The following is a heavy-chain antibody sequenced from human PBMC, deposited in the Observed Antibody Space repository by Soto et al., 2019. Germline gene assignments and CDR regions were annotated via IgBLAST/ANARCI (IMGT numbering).Heavy chain of an antibody. V-gene: IGHV1-2*04. J-gene: IGHJ6*02. Sequence: ASVKVSCKASGYSFTDYHIHWVRLAPGQGLEWLGRINPKSGGTSTAQKFQGWVTMTTDTSISTASMELTRLTSDDTAIYYCARGDSTDCSNGVCSFFYNHDMDVWGQGTTVTVS. CDR3: ARGDSTDCSNGVCSFFYNHDMDV. CDR1: GYSFTDYH. CDR2: INPKSGGT. D-gene: IGHD2-8*01.